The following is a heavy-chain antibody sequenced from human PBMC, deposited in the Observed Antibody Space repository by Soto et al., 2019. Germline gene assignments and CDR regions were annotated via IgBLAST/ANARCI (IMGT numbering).Heavy chain of an antibody. J-gene: IGHJ5*02. D-gene: IGHD3-16*02. V-gene: IGHV4-30-4*01. CDR1: GGSISGGAYY. CDR2: IYYSGTT. CDR3: ARGKGGSSRYQRPNWFDP. Sequence: QVQLQESGPRLVKPSQTLSLTCTVSGGSISGGAYYWSWIRQPPGKGLEWIGYIYYSGTTYYNPSLKSRLTISVDTSNNQFSLRLGSVTAADTAVYYCARGKGGSSRYQRPNWFDPWGQGTLVTVSS.